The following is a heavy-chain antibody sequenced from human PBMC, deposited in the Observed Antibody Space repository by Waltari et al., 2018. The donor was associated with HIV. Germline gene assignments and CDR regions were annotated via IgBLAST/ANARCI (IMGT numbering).Heavy chain of an antibody. Sequence: EVHLVESGGGTVQPGGSLRLSCAASGFTFSNYSMNWVRQAPGKGLEWISYISSTSTTICYADPVKGRFTISRDNAKNSLDLQMNNLRAEDTAVYYCARDITLTPGPDYWGQGTLVTVSS. CDR3: ARDITLTPGPDY. CDR2: ISSTSTTI. V-gene: IGHV3-48*01. D-gene: IGHD3-16*01. CDR1: GFTFSNYS. J-gene: IGHJ4*02.